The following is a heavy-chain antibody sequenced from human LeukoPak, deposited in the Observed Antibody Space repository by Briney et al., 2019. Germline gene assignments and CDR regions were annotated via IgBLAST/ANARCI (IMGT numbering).Heavy chain of an antibody. Sequence: GGSLRLSCAASGFTFGTYWMSWLRQAPGKGLEWVGFIRSKAYGGTTEYAASVKGRFTISRGDSKSIAYLQMNSLKTEDTAVYYCTRGRQWLVYLFDYWGQGTLVTVSS. V-gene: IGHV3-49*03. J-gene: IGHJ4*02. CDR2: IRSKAYGGTT. CDR3: TRGRQWLVYLFDY. D-gene: IGHD6-19*01. CDR1: GFTFGTYW.